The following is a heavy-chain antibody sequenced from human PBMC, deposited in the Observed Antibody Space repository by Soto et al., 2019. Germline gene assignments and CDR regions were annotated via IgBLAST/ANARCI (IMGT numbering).Heavy chain of an antibody. V-gene: IGHV5-51*01. J-gene: IGHJ3*02. CDR3: EDGYSNGLDAFDI. CDR2: IFPGDSDT. D-gene: IGHD5-12*01. Sequence: PGESLKISCKGSGYNFANFWIGWVRQMPGKGLEWMGMIFPGDSDTKNSPSLEGQITMSVDKSDSSAYLQWRSLKASDTAIYYCEDGYSNGLDAFDIWGHGTMATVSS. CDR1: GYNFANFW.